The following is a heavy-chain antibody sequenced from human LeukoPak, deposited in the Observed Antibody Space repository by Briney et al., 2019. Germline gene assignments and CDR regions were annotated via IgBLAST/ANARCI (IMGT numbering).Heavy chain of an antibody. V-gene: IGHV1-2*04. J-gene: IGHJ4*02. CDR2: IIPNSGGT. D-gene: IGHD6-19*01. Sequence: ASVKVSCKASGYTFTGHYMHWVRQAPGQGLEWMGWIIPNSGGTNYAQKFQGWVTMTRDTSISTAYMELSRLRSDDTAVYYCARAVAGLFDYWGQGTLVTVSS. CDR3: ARAVAGLFDY. CDR1: GYTFTGHY.